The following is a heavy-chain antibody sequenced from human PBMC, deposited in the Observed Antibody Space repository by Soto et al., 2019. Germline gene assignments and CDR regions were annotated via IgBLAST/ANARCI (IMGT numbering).Heavy chain of an antibody. V-gene: IGHV3-15*07. CDR1: GFTFSNAW. D-gene: IGHD3-3*01. J-gene: IGHJ4*02. CDR3: NVPYDFWSGYRTDY. CDR2: IKSKTDGGTT. Sequence: EVQLVESGGGLVKPGGSLRLSCAASGFTFSNAWMNWVRQAPGKGLEWVGRIKSKTDGGTTDYAAPVKGRFTISRDDSKNTLYLQMNSLKTEDTAVYYCNVPYDFWSGYRTDYWGQGTLVTVSS.